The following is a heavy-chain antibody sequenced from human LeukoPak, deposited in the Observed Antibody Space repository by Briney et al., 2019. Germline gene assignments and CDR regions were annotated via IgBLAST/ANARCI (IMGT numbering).Heavy chain of an antibody. CDR2: IIPILGIA. CDR3: AREYYYDSSGYYDY. J-gene: IGHJ4*02. CDR1: GGTFSSYA. V-gene: IGHV1-69*04. D-gene: IGHD3-22*01. Sequence: SVKVSCKASGGTFSSYAISWVRQAPGQGLEWMGRIIPILGIANYAQKFQGRVTVTADKSTSTAYMELSSLRSEDTAVYYCAREYYYDSSGYYDYWGQGTLVTVSS.